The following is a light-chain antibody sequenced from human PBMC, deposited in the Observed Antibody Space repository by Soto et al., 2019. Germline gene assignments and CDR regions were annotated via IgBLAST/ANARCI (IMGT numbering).Light chain of an antibody. CDR1: QGTSSY. J-gene: IGKJ1*01. CDR3: QQYDNLPPTWT. V-gene: IGKV1-33*01. Sequence: SQMTQSPSTLSASVGDRVTISCRMSQGTSSYLAWYQQKPGKAPKLLIYDASNLETGVPSRFSGSGSGTDFTFTISSLQPEDIATYYCQQYDNLPPTWTFGQGTKVDIK. CDR2: DAS.